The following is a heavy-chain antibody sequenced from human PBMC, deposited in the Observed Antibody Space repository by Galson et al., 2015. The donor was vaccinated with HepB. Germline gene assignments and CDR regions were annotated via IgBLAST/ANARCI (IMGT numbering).Heavy chain of an antibody. V-gene: IGHV3-66*01. J-gene: IGHJ6*02. CDR3: ARELYRGRPYGMDV. Sequence: SLRLSCAASGFTVSSNYMSWVRQAPGKGLEWVSVIYSGGSTYYADSVKGRLTISRDNSKNTLYLQMNSLRAEDTAVYYCARELYRGRPYGMDVWGQGTTVTVSS. CDR2: IYSGGST. CDR1: GFTVSSNY. D-gene: IGHD2/OR15-2a*01.